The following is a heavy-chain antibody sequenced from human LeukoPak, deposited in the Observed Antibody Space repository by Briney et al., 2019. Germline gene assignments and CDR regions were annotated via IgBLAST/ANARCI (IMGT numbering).Heavy chain of an antibody. Sequence: ASVKVSCKASGYTFTAYYMHWVRQAPGQGLEWMGWIDPNSGGTNYARRFQGRVTMTRDTSITTAYMELSRLRFDDTAVYYCTRGKPTVTTAGTMGRHWFDPWGQGTLVTVSS. CDR1: GYTFTAYY. D-gene: IGHD6-13*01. V-gene: IGHV1-2*02. CDR2: IDPNSGGT. CDR3: TRGKPTVTTAGTMGRHWFDP. J-gene: IGHJ5*02.